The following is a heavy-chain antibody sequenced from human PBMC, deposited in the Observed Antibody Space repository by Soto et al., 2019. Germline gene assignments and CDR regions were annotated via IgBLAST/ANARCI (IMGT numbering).Heavy chain of an antibody. V-gene: IGHV1-69*02. CDR1: GGTFSSYT. CDR3: ARGGPSNWDALDI. D-gene: IGHD6-13*01. Sequence: SVKVSCKASGGTFSSYTISWVRQAPGQGLEWMGRIIPILGIANYAQKFQGRVTITADKSTSTAYMEVSSLRSEDTAVYYCARGGPSNWDALDIWGQGTMVTVSS. CDR2: IIPILGIA. J-gene: IGHJ3*02.